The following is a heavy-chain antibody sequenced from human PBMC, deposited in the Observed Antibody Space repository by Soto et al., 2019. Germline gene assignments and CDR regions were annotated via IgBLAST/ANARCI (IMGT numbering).Heavy chain of an antibody. J-gene: IGHJ4*02. CDR3: AAREDEGTWDYSWIK. D-gene: IGHD1-26*01. Sequence: EVQLLESGGGLVQPGGSLRLSCAASGFIFSRYIMTWVRQAPGKGLEWVSDITGSGGSTFYGDSVKGRFTISRDNSKNTLYLQMHSMRAEDTAVYYGAAREDEGTWDYSWIKWGQGNLVTVSS. CDR1: GFIFSRYI. CDR2: ITGSGGST. V-gene: IGHV3-23*01.